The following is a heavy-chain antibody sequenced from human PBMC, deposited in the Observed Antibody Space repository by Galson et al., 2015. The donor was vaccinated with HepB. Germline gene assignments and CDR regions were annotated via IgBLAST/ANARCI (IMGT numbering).Heavy chain of an antibody. CDR3: AREGGYGGNSLPDY. J-gene: IGHJ4*02. Sequence: LTCTVSGGSISSYYWSWIRQPPGKGLEWIGYIYYSGSTNYNPSLKSRVTISVDTSKNQFSLKLSSVTAADTAVYYCAREGGYGGNSLPDYWGQGTLVTVSS. CDR1: GGSISSYY. D-gene: IGHD4-23*01. V-gene: IGHV4-59*01. CDR2: IYYSGST.